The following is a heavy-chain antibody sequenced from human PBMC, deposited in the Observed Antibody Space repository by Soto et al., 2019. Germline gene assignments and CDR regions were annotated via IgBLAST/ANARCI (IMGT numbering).Heavy chain of an antibody. D-gene: IGHD3-3*01. CDR1: GGSISSGDYY. Sequence: SETLSLTCTVSGGSISSGDYYWSWIRQPPGKGLEWIGYIYYSGSTYYNPSLKSRVTISVDTSKNQFSLKLSSVTAADTAVYYCARVCDFWSGSPVAQKYYFDYWGQGTLVTVSS. V-gene: IGHV4-30-4*01. J-gene: IGHJ4*02. CDR2: IYYSGST. CDR3: ARVCDFWSGSPVAQKYYFDY.